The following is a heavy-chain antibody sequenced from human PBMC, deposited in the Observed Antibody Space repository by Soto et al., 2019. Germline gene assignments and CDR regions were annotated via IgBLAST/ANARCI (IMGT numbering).Heavy chain of an antibody. CDR3: ARPSGEGAITNWYCDL. V-gene: IGHV4-39*01. CDR1: GGSISSSSYY. CDR2: IYYSGST. J-gene: IGHJ2*01. Sequence: QLQLQESGPGLVKPSETLSLTCTVSGGSISSSSYYWGWIRQPPGKGLAWIGSIYYSGSTYYNPSLKRRVTIYVEPSKHQFSLKLSSVTASDTAVYYCARPSGEGAITNWYCDLWGRGTLVTVSS. D-gene: IGHD3-10*01.